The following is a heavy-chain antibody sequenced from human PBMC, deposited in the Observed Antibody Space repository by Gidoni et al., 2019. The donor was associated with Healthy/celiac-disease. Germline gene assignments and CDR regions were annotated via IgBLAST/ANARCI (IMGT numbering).Heavy chain of an antibody. J-gene: IGHJ4*02. Sequence: EVQLLESGGGLVQPGGSLRLSCAASGFTFSSSAMSWVRQAPGKGLEWVSAISGSGGSTYYADSVKGRFTISRDNSKNTLYLQMNSLRAEDTAVYYCAKDPNPDYYDSSGYRDWGQGTLVTVSS. D-gene: IGHD3-22*01. CDR1: GFTFSSSA. CDR2: ISGSGGST. V-gene: IGHV3-23*01. CDR3: AKDPNPDYYDSSGYRD.